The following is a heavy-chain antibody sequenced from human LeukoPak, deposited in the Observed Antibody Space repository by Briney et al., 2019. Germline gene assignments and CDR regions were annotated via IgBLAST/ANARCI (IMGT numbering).Heavy chain of an antibody. D-gene: IGHD6-13*01. CDR1: GYTFTCYY. J-gene: IGHJ4*02. CDR3: ARERIAAAATSADY. Sequence: ASVKVTCKASGYTFTCYYMHWVRQAPGQGLEWMGWINPNSGGTNYAQKFQGRVTMTRDTSISTAYMELSRLRSDDTAVYYCARERIAAAATSADYWGQGTLVTVSS. V-gene: IGHV1-2*02. CDR2: INPNSGGT.